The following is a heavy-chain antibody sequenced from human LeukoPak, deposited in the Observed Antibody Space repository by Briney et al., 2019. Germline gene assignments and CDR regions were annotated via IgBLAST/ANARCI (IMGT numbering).Heavy chain of an antibody. Sequence: WASVKVSCKASGYTFTSYGISWVRQAPGQGLEWMGWISAYNGNTSYAQKLRGRVTMTTDTSTSTAYMELRSLRSDDTAVYHCARDWHHRILTLRVYYYYMDVWGKGTTVTVSS. V-gene: IGHV1-18*01. CDR2: ISAYNGNT. D-gene: IGHD2-15*01. CDR3: ARDWHHRILTLRVYYYYMDV. CDR1: GYTFTSYG. J-gene: IGHJ6*03.